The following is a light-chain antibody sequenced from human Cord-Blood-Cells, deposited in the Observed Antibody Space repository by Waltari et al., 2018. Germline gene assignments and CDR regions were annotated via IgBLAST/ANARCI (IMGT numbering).Light chain of an antibody. Sequence: DIVMTQSPDSLAVSLGERATINCKSSQSVLYSSNNKNYLDWYQQKQGQPPKLLIYWASTRESGVPDRFSGSGSGTDFTLTISSLQAEDVAVYYCQQYYSTPFTFGPGTKVDIK. V-gene: IGKV4-1*01. CDR2: WAS. CDR1: QSVLYSSNNKNY. J-gene: IGKJ3*01. CDR3: QQYYSTPFT.